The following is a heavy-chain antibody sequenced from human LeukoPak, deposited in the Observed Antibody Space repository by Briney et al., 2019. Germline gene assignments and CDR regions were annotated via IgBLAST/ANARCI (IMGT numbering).Heavy chain of an antibody. V-gene: IGHV3-30*18. CDR3: AKDQIGWAPGYVSGPLDQ. D-gene: IGHD6-19*01. CDR1: GFSFTMYG. J-gene: IGHJ4*02. CDR2: ISTDGNNE. Sequence: PGGSLRLSYAASGFSFTMYGIHWVRQAPGKGLEWVAVISTDGNNEYYANSVKGRFTISRDNSKNTVYLQMTSLRTEDTAVYYCAKDQIGWAPGYVSGPLDQWGQGTLVTVSS.